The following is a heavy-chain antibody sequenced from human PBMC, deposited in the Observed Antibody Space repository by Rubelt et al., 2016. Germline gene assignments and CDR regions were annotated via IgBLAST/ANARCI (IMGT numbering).Heavy chain of an antibody. Sequence: QVQLQESGPGLVKPSETLSLTCTVSGGSISSSSYYWGWIRQPPGKGLEWIGSIYYRGSTNYNPSLKVGVPIPGAPSKNQFSLRLSSVTAADTAVYYGARGPRGRQWLELPYYFDYWGQGTLVTVSS. CDR3: ARGPRGRQWLELPYYFDY. D-gene: IGHD6-19*01. CDR2: IYYRGST. V-gene: IGHV4-39*07. CDR1: GGSISSSSYY. J-gene: IGHJ4*02.